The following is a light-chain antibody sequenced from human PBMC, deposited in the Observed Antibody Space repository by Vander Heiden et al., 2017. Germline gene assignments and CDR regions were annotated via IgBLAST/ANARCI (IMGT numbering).Light chain of an antibody. J-gene: IGKJ1*01. CDR2: KAS. CDR1: QSISSW. V-gene: IGKV1-5*03. Sequence: DIQMTQSPSTLSASVGDRVTITCRASQSISSWLAWYQQKPGKAPKLLIYKASSLDSGVPSRFSGSGSGTEFTLTISSLQPDDFATYYCQQYNSYSWTFGQWTKVEIK. CDR3: QQYNSYSWT.